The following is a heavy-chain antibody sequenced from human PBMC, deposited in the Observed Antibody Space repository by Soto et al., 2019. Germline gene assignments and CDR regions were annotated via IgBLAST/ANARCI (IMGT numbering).Heavy chain of an antibody. CDR1: GFTFSSYE. CDR3: ARIGTYGGIDY. V-gene: IGHV3-48*03. CDR2: ISSSGSTI. D-gene: IGHD4-17*01. Sequence: LRLSCAASGFTFSSYEMNWVRQAPGKGLEWVSYISSSGSTIYYADSVKGRFTISRDNAKNSLYLQMNSLRAEDTAVYYCARIGTYGGIDYWGQGTLVTVSS. J-gene: IGHJ4*02.